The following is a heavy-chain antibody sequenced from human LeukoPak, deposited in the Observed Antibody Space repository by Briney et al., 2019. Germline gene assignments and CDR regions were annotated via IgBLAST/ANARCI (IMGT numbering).Heavy chain of an antibody. V-gene: IGHV4-59*01. Sequence: KPSETLSLTCTVSGGSIGSYYWSWIRQPPGKGLEWIGYIYYSGSTNYNPSLKSRVTISVDTSKNQSSLKLSSVTAADTAVYYCARGHYDSSGYYFWYFDYWGQGTLVTVSS. CDR2: IYYSGST. CDR3: ARGHYDSSGYYFWYFDY. CDR1: GGSIGSYY. D-gene: IGHD3-22*01. J-gene: IGHJ4*02.